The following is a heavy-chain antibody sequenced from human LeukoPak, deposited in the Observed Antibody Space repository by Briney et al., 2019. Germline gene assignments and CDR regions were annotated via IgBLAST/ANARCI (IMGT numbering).Heavy chain of an antibody. V-gene: IGHV3-33*01. CDR2: IWYDGSNK. CDR3: ARDQAAAGMAHDY. CDR1: GFSFSTYG. D-gene: IGHD6-13*01. J-gene: IGHJ4*02. Sequence: PGGSLRLSCAASGFSFSTYGMHWVRQAPGKGLEWVAVIWYDGSNKFYTDSVKGRFTISKDNSKNTLYLQMNSLRAEDTAVYYCARDQAAAGMAHDYWGQGTLVTVSS.